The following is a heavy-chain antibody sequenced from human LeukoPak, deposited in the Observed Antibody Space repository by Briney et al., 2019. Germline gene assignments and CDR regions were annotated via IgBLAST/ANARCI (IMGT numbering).Heavy chain of an antibody. J-gene: IGHJ6*03. V-gene: IGHV3-30*02. CDR3: ARDPYNGNYGDSYYYYMDV. CDR1: GFIFNTYV. CDR2: IRYDGSNK. D-gene: IGHD1-26*01. Sequence: PGGSLRLSCAASGFIFNTYVMHWVRQAPGKGLEWLAFIRYDGSNKNYADSVKGRFTISRDNAKNSLYLQMNSLRAEDTAIYYCARDPYNGNYGDSYYYYMDVWGKGTTVTISS.